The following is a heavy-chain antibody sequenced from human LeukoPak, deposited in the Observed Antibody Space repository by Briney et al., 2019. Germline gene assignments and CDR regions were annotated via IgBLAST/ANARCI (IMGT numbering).Heavy chain of an antibody. CDR2: ISNSSSYI. V-gene: IGHV3-21*01. CDR1: GFTFSSYS. J-gene: IGHJ6*03. Sequence: GGSLRLSCAASGFTFSSYSMNWVRQAPGKGLEWVSSISNSSSYIYYADSVKGRFTISRDNAKNSLYLQMNSLRAEDTAVYYCATSPGHCSGGSCYPYYYYYYMDVWGKGTTVTVSS. CDR3: ATSPGHCSGGSCYPYYYYYYMDV. D-gene: IGHD2-15*01.